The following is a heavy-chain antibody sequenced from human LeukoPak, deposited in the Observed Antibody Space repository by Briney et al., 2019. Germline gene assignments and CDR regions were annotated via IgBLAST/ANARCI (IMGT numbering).Heavy chain of an antibody. V-gene: IGHV4-61*02. D-gene: IGHD3-10*01. CDR3: AREAGSGSYYIGY. CDR2: IYTSGST. J-gene: IGHJ4*02. CDR1: GGSISSGSYY. Sequence: PSETLSLTCTVSGGSISSGSYYWSWIRQPAGKGLEWIGRIYTSGSTNYSPSLKSRVTISVDTSKNQFSLKLSSVTAADTAVYYCAREAGSGSYYIGYWGQGTLVTVSS.